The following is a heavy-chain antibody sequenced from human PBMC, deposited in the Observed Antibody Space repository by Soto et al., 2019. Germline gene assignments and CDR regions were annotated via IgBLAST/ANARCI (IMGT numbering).Heavy chain of an antibody. J-gene: IGHJ5*02. CDR2: ISSTGGST. V-gene: IGHV3-64*01. D-gene: IGHD3-10*02. Sequence: EVQLVESGGGLVQPGGSLRLSCAASGFTFSSYAMHWVRQAPGKGLEYVSAISSTGGSTYYANSMKGRFTISRDNSKNTLFVHMGSLRAEDMAVYSCARDIACSGSYNPPEGCCDAWGKGPLFTVSS. CDR3: ARDIACSGSYNPPEGCCDA. CDR1: GFTFSSYA.